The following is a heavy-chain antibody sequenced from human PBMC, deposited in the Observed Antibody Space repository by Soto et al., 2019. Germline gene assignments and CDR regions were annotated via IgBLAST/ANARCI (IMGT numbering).Heavy chain of an antibody. CDR2: ISAYNGNT. CDR3: ARAGITFGGVIAWYFDY. V-gene: IGHV1-18*01. J-gene: IGHJ4*02. Sequence: QVQLVQSGAEVKKPGASVKVSCKASGYTFTSYGISWVRQAPGQGLEWMGWISAYNGNTNYAQKLQGRVTMTTDTSPSTASMELRSLRSDDTAVYYCARAGITFGGVIAWYFDYWGQGTLVTVSS. D-gene: IGHD3-16*02. CDR1: GYTFTSYG.